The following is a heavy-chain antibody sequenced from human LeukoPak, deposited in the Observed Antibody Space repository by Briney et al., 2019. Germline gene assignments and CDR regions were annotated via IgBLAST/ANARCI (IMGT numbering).Heavy chain of an antibody. J-gene: IGHJ4*02. CDR3: ARGLGSSWYYFDY. CDR1: GGSISSGDYY. V-gene: IGHV4-30-4*01. Sequence: PSQTLSLTCTVSGGSISSGDYYWSWIRQPPGKGLEGIGYIYYSGSTYYNPSLKSRVTISVDTSKNQFSLKLSSVTAADTAVYYCARGLGSSWYYFDYWGQGTLVTVSS. CDR2: IYYSGST. D-gene: IGHD6-13*01.